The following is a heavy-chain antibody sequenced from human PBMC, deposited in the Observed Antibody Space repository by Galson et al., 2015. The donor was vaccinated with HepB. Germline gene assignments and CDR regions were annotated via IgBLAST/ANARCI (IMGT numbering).Heavy chain of an antibody. CDR3: ARAPTMEWLLDY. CDR1: GFSMSNYG. D-gene: IGHD3-3*01. Sequence: SLRLSCAASGFSMSNYGMHWVRQAPGKGLEWVAVIWFDGSNKYYRDSVKGRFTISRDISKNTLYLLMNSLRVEDTAVYYCARAPTMEWLLDYWGQGTLVTVSS. CDR2: IWFDGSNK. V-gene: IGHV3-33*01. J-gene: IGHJ4*02.